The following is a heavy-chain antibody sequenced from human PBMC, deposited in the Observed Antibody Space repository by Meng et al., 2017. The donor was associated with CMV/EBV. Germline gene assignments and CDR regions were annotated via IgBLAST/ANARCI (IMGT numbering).Heavy chain of an antibody. V-gene: IGHV3-30*04. Sequence: LSLTCAASGSTFSSYAMHWVRQAPGKGLEWVAVISYDGSNKYYADSVKGRFTISRDNSKNTLYLQMNSLRAEDTAVYYCARDLETYYDFWSGLYGMDVWGQGTTVTVSS. J-gene: IGHJ6*02. CDR1: GSTFSSYA. CDR2: ISYDGSNK. D-gene: IGHD3-3*01. CDR3: ARDLETYYDFWSGLYGMDV.